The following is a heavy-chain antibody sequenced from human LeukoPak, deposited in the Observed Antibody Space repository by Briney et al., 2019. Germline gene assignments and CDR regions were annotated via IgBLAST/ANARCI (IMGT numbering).Heavy chain of an antibody. Sequence: GGSLRLPCAASGFTFSRFGMHWVRQAPGKGLEWVAVISYDGSNKYYADSVKGRFTISRDNSKNTLYLQMNSLRAEDTAVYYCAKDRPPTVNGCLDYWGQGTLVTVSS. CDR2: ISYDGSNK. CDR3: AKDRPPTVNGCLDY. J-gene: IGHJ4*02. D-gene: IGHD4-11*01. CDR1: GFTFSRFG. V-gene: IGHV3-30*18.